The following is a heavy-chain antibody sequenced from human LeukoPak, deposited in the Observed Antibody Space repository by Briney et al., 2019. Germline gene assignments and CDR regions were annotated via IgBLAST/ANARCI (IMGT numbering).Heavy chain of an antibody. V-gene: IGHV4-4*09. CDR3: TKREGPMSGSYDYFDP. J-gene: IGHJ5*02. Sequence: SETLSLTCTVSGGSISGYYWSWIRQPPGQGLEWIAYIHSNGYTNYNPSLKSRVTISVDTSKNQFSLKVTSVTAADTAMYYCTKREGPMSGSYDYFDPWGQGTLVAVS. CDR2: IHSNGYT. D-gene: IGHD1-26*01. CDR1: GGSISGYY.